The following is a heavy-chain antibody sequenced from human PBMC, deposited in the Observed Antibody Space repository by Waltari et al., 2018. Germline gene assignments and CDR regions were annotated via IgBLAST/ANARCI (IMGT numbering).Heavy chain of an antibody. CDR1: GGSFSGYY. D-gene: IGHD6-19*01. CDR3: ARLGWYYFDY. Sequence: QVQLQQWGAGLLKPSETLSLTCAVYGGSFSGYYWSWIRQPPGKGLEWIGEINHSGSTNYNPSLTSRVTISVDTSKNQFSLKLSSVTAADTAVYYCARLGWYYFDYWGQGTLVTVSS. J-gene: IGHJ4*02. CDR2: INHSGST. V-gene: IGHV4-34*01.